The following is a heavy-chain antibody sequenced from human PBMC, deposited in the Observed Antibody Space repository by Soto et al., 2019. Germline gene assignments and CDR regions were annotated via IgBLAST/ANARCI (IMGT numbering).Heavy chain of an antibody. Sequence: LGESLKISCKGSGYSFTSYWIGWVRQMPGKGLEWMGIIYPGDSDTRYSPSFQGQVTISADKSISTAYLQWSSLKASDTAMYYCARHLAPYYYGSGGPMPTYYYYYGMDVWGQGTTVTVSS. CDR3: ARHLAPYYYGSGGPMPTYYYYYGMDV. V-gene: IGHV5-51*01. D-gene: IGHD3-10*01. CDR2: IYPGDSDT. J-gene: IGHJ6*02. CDR1: GYSFTSYW.